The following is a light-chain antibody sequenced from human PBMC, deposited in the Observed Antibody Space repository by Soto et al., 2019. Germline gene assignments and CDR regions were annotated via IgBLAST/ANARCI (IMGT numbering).Light chain of an antibody. CDR1: QSVTTY. Sequence: EIGLTQSPATLSLSPGERAALSCRASQSVTTYLAWYQQKPGQAPRLLIYDTFNRATGIPARFSGSGSETDFTLTISSLEPEDFAVYYCQQRSDWPPTFGPGTKVDIK. V-gene: IGKV3-11*01. CDR2: DTF. J-gene: IGKJ3*01. CDR3: QQRSDWPPT.